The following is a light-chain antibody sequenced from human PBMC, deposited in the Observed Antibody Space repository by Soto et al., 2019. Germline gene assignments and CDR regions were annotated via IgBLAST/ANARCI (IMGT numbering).Light chain of an antibody. CDR2: DVN. CDR3: SLYSSNGSLI. CDR1: TTDMDNYDS. V-gene: IGLV2-18*01. J-gene: IGLJ1*01. Sequence: QSVLTQPPSVSGSPGQSVTISCTATTTDMDNYDSVSWYQQAPGTAPKLIIYDVNNRHSGAPHRFSGSKSGNTASLTISGLQAEDETDYFCSLYSSNGSLIFGPGTKVTVL.